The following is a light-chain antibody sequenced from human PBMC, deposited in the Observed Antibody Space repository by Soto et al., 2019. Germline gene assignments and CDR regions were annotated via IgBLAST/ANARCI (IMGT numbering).Light chain of an antibody. CDR3: QQYGRSPFT. CDR2: GAS. J-gene: IGKJ3*01. V-gene: IGKV3-20*01. Sequence: PGDTATLSCRASQKITSNFLAWFQQKAGLAPRLLIYGASIRASVVPDRFSGGGSGTDFVLTISRLELEDFAVYYCQQYGRSPFTFGHGTKLHIK. CDR1: QKITSNF.